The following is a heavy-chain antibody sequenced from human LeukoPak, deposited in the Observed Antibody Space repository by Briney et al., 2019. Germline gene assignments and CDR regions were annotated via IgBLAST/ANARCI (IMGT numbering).Heavy chain of an antibody. CDR1: GFTFSTSW. CDR3: ARGYSGYEFGY. J-gene: IGHJ4*02. Sequence: PGGSLRLSCAASGFTFSTSWMNWVRQAPGKGLEWVANIKEDGSEEYYVDSVKGRFTISRDNARKSLYLQMNSLRVEDTAVYYCARGYSGYEFGYRGQGTLVTVSS. V-gene: IGHV3-7*04. CDR2: IKEDGSEE. D-gene: IGHD5-12*01.